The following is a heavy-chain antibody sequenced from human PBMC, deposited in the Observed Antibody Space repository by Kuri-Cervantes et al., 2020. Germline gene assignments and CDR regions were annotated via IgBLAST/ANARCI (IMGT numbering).Heavy chain of an antibody. Sequence: ASVKVSCKASGGTFTSYDISWVRQAPGQGLEWMGWISAYNGNTNYAQKLQGRVTMTTDTSTSTAYMELRSLRSDDTAVYYCARDSHVVFRGIAAGGYWGQGTLVTVSS. J-gene: IGHJ4*02. V-gene: IGHV1-18*01. CDR1: GGTFTSYD. D-gene: IGHD6-13*01. CDR2: ISAYNGNT. CDR3: ARDSHVVFRGIAAGGY.